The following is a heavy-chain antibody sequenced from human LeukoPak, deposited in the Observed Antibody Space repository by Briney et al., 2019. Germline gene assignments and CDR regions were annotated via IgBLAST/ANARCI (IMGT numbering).Heavy chain of an antibody. J-gene: IGHJ4*02. D-gene: IGHD3-22*01. CDR2: IYSGGST. V-gene: IGHV3-66*01. Sequence: GGSLRLSCAASGFTFSSYAMSWVRQAPGKGLEWVSVIYSGGSTYYADSVKGRFTISRDNSKNTLYLQMNSLRAEDTAVYYCARDGYYYDSSGSYYFDYWGQGTLVTVSS. CDR1: GFTFSSYA. CDR3: ARDGYYYDSSGSYYFDY.